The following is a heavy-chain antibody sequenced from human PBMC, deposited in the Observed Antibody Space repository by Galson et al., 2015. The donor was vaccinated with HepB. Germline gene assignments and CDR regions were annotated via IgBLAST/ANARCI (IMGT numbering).Heavy chain of an antibody. CDR3: AKVFPEKTVGWYRQALDYFAA. CDR1: GFTFSYYS. J-gene: IGHJ4*02. V-gene: IGHV3-23*01. D-gene: IGHD6-19*01. Sequence: SLRLSCAASGFTFSYYSMTWVRQAPGKGLEWISAITPSGANTYSADSMKGRFTISRDNSRNTLFLQMNSLRADDTAIYFCAKVFPEKTVGWYRQALDYFAAWGQRTRVILS. CDR2: ITPSGANT.